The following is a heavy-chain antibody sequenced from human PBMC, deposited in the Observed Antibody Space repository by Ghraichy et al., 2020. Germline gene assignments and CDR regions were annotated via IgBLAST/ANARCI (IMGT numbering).Heavy chain of an antibody. Sequence: SETLSLTCAVYGGSFSGYYWSWIRQPPGNGLEWIGEINHSGSTNYNPSLKSRVTISVDTSKNQFSLKLSSVTAADTAVYYCARGGIAVAGSYYFDYWGQGTLVTVSS. CDR3: ARGGIAVAGSYYFDY. CDR2: INHSGST. V-gene: IGHV4-34*01. D-gene: IGHD6-19*01. J-gene: IGHJ4*02. CDR1: GGSFSGYY.